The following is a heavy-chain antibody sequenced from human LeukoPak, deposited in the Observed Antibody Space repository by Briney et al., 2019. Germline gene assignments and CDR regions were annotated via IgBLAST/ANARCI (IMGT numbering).Heavy chain of an antibody. CDR1: GFTFSSYW. CDR2: IKQDGSEK. CDR3: ARVDSSGDDAFDI. Sequence: GGSLRLSCAASGFTFSSYWMSWVRQAPGKGLEWVANIKQDGSEKYYVDSVKGRLTISRDNAKNSLYLQMNSLRAEDTAVYYCARVDSSGDDAFDIWGQGTMVTVSS. D-gene: IGHD3-22*01. V-gene: IGHV3-7*01. J-gene: IGHJ3*02.